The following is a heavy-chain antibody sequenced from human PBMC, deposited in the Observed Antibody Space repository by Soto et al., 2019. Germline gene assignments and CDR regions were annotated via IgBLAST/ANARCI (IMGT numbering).Heavy chain of an antibody. CDR2: LYFSQST. CDR1: TDSINNYY. CDR3: ARNKVLVVPTESYYCFDY. Sequence: QVQLQESGPGLVKPSETLSLTCTVSTDSINNYYWSWVRQSPGKGLEWIGYLYFSQSTSYNPSLKSRVTISGDASKNQFSLRLSSVTAADTAVYYCARNKVLVVPTESYYCFDYGGQGALVTVSS. D-gene: IGHD2-2*01. V-gene: IGHV4-59*01. J-gene: IGHJ4*02.